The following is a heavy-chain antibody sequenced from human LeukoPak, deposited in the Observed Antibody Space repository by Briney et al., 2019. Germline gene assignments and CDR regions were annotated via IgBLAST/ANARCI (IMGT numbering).Heavy chain of an antibody. CDR3: AKVYDLLTGDYNRYFDY. CDR1: GFTFSSYS. V-gene: IGHV3-21*04. J-gene: IGHJ4*02. D-gene: IGHD3-9*01. Sequence: GGSLRLSCAASGFTFSSYSMNWVRQAPGKGLEWVSSISSSSSYIYYADSVKGRFTISRDNAKNSLYLQMNSLRAEDTAVYYCAKVYDLLTGDYNRYFDYWGQGTLVTVSS. CDR2: ISSSSSYI.